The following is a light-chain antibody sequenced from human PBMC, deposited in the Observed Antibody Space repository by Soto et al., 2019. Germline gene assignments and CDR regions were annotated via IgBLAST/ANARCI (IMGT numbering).Light chain of an antibody. V-gene: IGLV1-44*01. Sequence: QAVVTQPPSASETPGQRVTISCSGSSFNIGSNTVNWYQHLPGTAPKVLIYSNNQRPSGVPDRFSGSKSGTSASLAISGLQSEDEADYYCAAWDDSLNGYVFGTGTKLTVL. J-gene: IGLJ1*01. CDR1: SFNIGSNT. CDR2: SNN. CDR3: AAWDDSLNGYV.